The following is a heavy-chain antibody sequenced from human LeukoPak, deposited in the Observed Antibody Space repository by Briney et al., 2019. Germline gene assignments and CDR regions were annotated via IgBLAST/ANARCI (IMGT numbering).Heavy chain of an antibody. J-gene: IGHJ4*02. D-gene: IGHD1-26*01. CDR3: ATDLRVGATTRISGQFDY. V-gene: IGHV1-24*01. CDR2: FDPEDGET. Sequence: ASVKVPCKVSGYTLTELSMHWVRQAPGKGLEWMGGFDPEDGETIYAQKFQGRVTMTEDTSTDTAYMELSSLRSEDTAVYYCATDLRVGATTRISGQFDYWGQGTLVTVSS. CDR1: GYTLTELS.